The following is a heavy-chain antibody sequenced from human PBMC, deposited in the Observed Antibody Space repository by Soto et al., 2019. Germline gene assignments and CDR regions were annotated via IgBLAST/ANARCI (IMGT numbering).Heavy chain of an antibody. D-gene: IGHD3-22*01. J-gene: IGHJ4*02. CDR2: IWYDGSNK. Sequence: QVQLVESGGGVVQPGRSLRLSCAASGFTFSSYGMHWVRQAPGKGLEWVAVIWYDGSNKYYADSVKGRFTISRDNSKNTPYLQMNSLRAEDTAVYYCARDPGDSSGYCLDYWGQGTLVTVSS. CDR3: ARDPGDSSGYCLDY. CDR1: GFTFSSYG. V-gene: IGHV3-33*01.